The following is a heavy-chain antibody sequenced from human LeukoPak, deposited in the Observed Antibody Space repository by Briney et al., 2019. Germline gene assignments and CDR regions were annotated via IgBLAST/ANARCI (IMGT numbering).Heavy chain of an antibody. J-gene: IGHJ4*02. V-gene: IGHV1-46*01. CDR1: GYSFTSNY. D-gene: IGHD3-22*01. CDR2: IYPRDGST. Sequence: ASVTVSCTVSGYSFTSNYIHWVRQAPGQGLEWMGMIYPRDGSTSYAQRFQDRVTVTRDTSTSTVHMELSGLRSEDTAVYYCAREDHYYDSSVYYIWGQGTLVTVSS. CDR3: AREDHYYDSSVYYI.